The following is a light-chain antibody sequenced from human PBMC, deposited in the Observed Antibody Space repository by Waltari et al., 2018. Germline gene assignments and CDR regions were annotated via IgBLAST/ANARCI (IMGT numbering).Light chain of an antibody. CDR3: QQGHSFPIT. V-gene: IGKV1D-12*01. CDR2: AAS. Sequence: DIQMTQSPSSVSASVGDRVTNTCRASQGISSFLAWYQQNPGKAPKLLIYAASTLESGVPSRFSGSGSGTEFTLTINSLQPEDFATYYCQQGHSFPITFGQGTRLE. CDR1: QGISSF. J-gene: IGKJ5*01.